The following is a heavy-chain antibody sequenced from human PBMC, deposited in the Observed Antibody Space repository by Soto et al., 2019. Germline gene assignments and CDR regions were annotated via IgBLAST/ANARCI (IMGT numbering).Heavy chain of an antibody. CDR1: GFTVSNNY. Sequence: EVQLVESGGGLIQPGGSLRLSCAVSGFTVSNNYMSWVRQAPGKGLEGVSVIYSGGYTAYGDSVKGRFTISRDNSKNTLNLQKNGLVADDGAGFYWATPGGGGGYWGQGTLVTVSS. CDR2: IYSGGYT. J-gene: IGHJ4*02. CDR3: ATPGGGGGY. V-gene: IGHV3-53*01. D-gene: IGHD3-10*01.